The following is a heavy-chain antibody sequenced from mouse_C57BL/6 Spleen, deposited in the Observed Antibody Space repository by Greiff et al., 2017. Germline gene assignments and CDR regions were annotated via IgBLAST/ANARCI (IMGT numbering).Heavy chain of an antibody. D-gene: IGHD1-1*01. Sequence: VQLQQSGAELVRPGASVKLSCKASGYTFTDYYINWVKQRPGQGLEWIARIYPGSGNTYYNEKFKGKATLTAEKSSSTAYMQLSSLTSEDSAVYFCARCDGSSPFDYWGQGTTLTVSS. J-gene: IGHJ2*01. V-gene: IGHV1-76*01. CDR1: GYTFTDYY. CDR2: IYPGSGNT. CDR3: ARCDGSSPFDY.